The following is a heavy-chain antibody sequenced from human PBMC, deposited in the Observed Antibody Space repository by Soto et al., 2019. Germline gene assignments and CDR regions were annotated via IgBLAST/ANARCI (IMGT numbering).Heavy chain of an antibody. V-gene: IGHV4-39*01. CDR1: GGSISSSSYY. D-gene: IGHD5-18*01. Sequence: PSETLSLTGTVSGGSISSSSYYWGWIRQPPGKGLEWIGSVYYIGSTYYNPSLKSRVTISVDTSKNQFSLKLSSVTAADTAVYYCARHGESEGYSYGFDYYFDYSGQGTLV. J-gene: IGHJ4*02. CDR3: ARHGESEGYSYGFDYYFDY. CDR2: VYYIGST.